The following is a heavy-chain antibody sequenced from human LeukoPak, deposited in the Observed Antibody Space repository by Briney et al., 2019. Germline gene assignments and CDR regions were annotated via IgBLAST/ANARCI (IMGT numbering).Heavy chain of an antibody. D-gene: IGHD5-12*01. Sequence: GASVKVSCKASGYTFTSYYMHWVRQAPGQGLEWMGIINPSGGSTSYAQKFQGRVTMTRDTSTSTVYMELSSLRSEDTAVYYCARRDWVVINGWLRFYLDYWGQGTLVTVSS. J-gene: IGHJ4*02. CDR3: ARRDWVVINGWLRFYLDY. CDR2: INPSGGST. V-gene: IGHV1-46*01. CDR1: GYTFTSYY.